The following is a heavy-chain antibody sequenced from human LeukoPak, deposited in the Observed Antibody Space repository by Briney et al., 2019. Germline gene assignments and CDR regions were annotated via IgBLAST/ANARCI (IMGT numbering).Heavy chain of an antibody. J-gene: IGHJ4*02. V-gene: IGHV1-18*01. CDR3: ARSGGDYQLLPYYFDY. CDR2: ISAYNGNT. D-gene: IGHD2-2*01. Sequence: EASVKVSCKASGYTFTSYGISWVRQAPGQGLEWMGWISAYNGNTNYAQKLQGRVTMTTDASTSRAYMELRSLRSDDTAVYYCARSGGDYQLLPYYFDYWGQGTLVTVSS. CDR1: GYTFTSYG.